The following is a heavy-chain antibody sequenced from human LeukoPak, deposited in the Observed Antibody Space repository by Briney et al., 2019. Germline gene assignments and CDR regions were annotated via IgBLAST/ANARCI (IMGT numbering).Heavy chain of an antibody. J-gene: IGHJ4*02. D-gene: IGHD6-19*01. CDR1: GFAFRNYY. CDR3: ARDLAMAGRDLDY. V-gene: IGHV3-11*01. CDR2: ISNSGTII. Sequence: GGSLRLSCAASGFAFRNYYMDWIRQAPGKGLEWVAYISNSGTIIYYAESVKGRFTISRDNAKNSLYLQMNSLRAEDTALYYCARDLAMAGRDLDYWGRGTLVTVSS.